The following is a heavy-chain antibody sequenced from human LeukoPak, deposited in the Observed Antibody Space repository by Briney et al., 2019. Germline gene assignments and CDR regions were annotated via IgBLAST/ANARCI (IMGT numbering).Heavy chain of an antibody. Sequence: GASVKVSCKASGYTFTSYYMHWVRQAPGQGLEWMGIINPSGGSTSYAQKFQGRVTMTRDTSTSTVYMELSSLRSEDTAVYYCATGVGIAARYYYYGMDVWGQGTTVTVSS. CDR1: GYTFTSYY. V-gene: IGHV1-46*01. CDR2: INPSGGST. D-gene: IGHD6-6*01. CDR3: ATGVGIAARYYYYGMDV. J-gene: IGHJ6*02.